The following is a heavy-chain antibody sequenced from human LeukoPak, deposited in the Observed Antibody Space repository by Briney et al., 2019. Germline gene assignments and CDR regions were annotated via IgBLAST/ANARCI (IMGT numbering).Heavy chain of an antibody. V-gene: IGHV3-53*05. D-gene: IGHD3-22*01. J-gene: IGHJ4*02. CDR3: AKDMAGGYDSSGYYDY. Sequence: GGSLRLSCTVSGFTVSSNSMSGVRQAPGKGLEWVSFIYSDNTHYSDSVKGRFTISRDNAKNSLYLQMNSLRAEDMALYYCAKDMAGGYDSSGYYDYWGQGTLVTVSS. CDR1: GFTVSSNS. CDR2: IYSDNT.